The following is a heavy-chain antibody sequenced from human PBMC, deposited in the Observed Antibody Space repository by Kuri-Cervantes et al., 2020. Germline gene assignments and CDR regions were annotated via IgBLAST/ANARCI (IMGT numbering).Heavy chain of an antibody. CDR2: IIPIFGPA. Sequence: SAKVSCNAAGGTFSSYAISWVRHAPGQGLEWMGGIIPIFGPANYAQKFQARVTITADESTSTAYTELSSLRSEDTAVYYCARDRGWEDYYDSRASPYGMDVWGQGTTVTVSS. V-gene: IGHV1-69*13. CDR1: GGTFSSYA. CDR3: ARDRGWEDYYDSRASPYGMDV. J-gene: IGHJ6*02. D-gene: IGHD3-22*01.